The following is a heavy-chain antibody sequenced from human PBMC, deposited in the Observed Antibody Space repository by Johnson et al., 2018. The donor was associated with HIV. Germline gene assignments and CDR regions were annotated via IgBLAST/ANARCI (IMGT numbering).Heavy chain of an antibody. D-gene: IGHD3-3*01. CDR1: GFTFSDYY. CDR2: IASSDSPI. CDR3: ARGRGLQFLEWPTGLWSAFDI. Sequence: QVQLVESGGGLVKPGGSLRLSCAASGFTFSDYYMSWIRQAPGKGLEWVSYIASSDSPIYYADSVKGRFTISRDNAKNSLYLQMNTLRAEDTAVYYCARGRGLQFLEWPTGLWSAFDIWGQGTMVTVYS. V-gene: IGHV3-11*04. J-gene: IGHJ3*02.